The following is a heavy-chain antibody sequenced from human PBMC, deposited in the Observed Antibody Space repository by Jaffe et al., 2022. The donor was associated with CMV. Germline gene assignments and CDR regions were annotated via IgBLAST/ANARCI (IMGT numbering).Heavy chain of an antibody. D-gene: IGHD3-22*01. CDR1: GGSISSYY. Sequence: QVQLQESGPGLVKPSETLSLTCTVSGGSISSYYWSWIRQPPGKGLEWIGYIYYSGSTNYNPSLKSRVTISVDTSKNQFSLKLSSVTAADTAVYYCARHGSYYYDSSLAWYFDLWGRGTLVTVSS. J-gene: IGHJ2*01. CDR3: ARHGSYYYDSSLAWYFDL. V-gene: IGHV4-59*08. CDR2: IYYSGST.